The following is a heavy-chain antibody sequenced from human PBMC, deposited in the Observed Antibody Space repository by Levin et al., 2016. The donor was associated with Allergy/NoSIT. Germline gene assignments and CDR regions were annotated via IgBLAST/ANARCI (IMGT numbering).Heavy chain of an antibody. J-gene: IGHJ6*02. CDR2: ISINGRAI. V-gene: IGHV3-48*02. Sequence: VRQAPGKGLEWVSYISINGRAIYHADSVKGRFTISRDNAKSSLYLQMNSLRDEDTAVYYCARDRSPLLWFGELGSYYYYGMDVWGQGTTVTVSS. CDR3: ARDRSPLLWFGELGSYYYYGMDV. D-gene: IGHD3-10*01.